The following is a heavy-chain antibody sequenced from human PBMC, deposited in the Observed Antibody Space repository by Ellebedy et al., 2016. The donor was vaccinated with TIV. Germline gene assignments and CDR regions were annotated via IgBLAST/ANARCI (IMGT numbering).Heavy chain of an antibody. Sequence: GESLKISXAASGFTFSSYGMHWVRQAPGKGLEWVAVIWYDGSNKYYADSVKGRFTISRDNSKNTLYLQMNSLRAEDTAVYYCARSLVLAFDIWGQGTTVTVSS. D-gene: IGHD6-13*01. CDR3: ARSLVLAFDI. CDR2: IWYDGSNK. CDR1: GFTFSSYG. J-gene: IGHJ3*02. V-gene: IGHV3-33*01.